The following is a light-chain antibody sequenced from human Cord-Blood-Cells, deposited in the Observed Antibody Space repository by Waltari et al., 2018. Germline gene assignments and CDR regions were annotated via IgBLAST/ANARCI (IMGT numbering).Light chain of an antibody. CDR3: AAWDDSLNVV. CDR1: SSNIGSNT. CDR2: SNN. J-gene: IGLJ2*01. Sequence: QSVLPQPPSASGTPGQRVTISRSGSSSNIGSNTVNWYQQLPGTAPKLLIYSNNQRPSGVPDRFSGSKSGTSASLAISGLQSEDEADYYCAAWDDSLNVVFGGGTKLTVL. V-gene: IGLV1-44*01.